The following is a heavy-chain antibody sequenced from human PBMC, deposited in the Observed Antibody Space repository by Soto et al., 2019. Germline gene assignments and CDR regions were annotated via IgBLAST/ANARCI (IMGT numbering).Heavy chain of an antibody. J-gene: IGHJ6*02. V-gene: IGHV1-2*04. CDR1: GYSFTDYH. CDR3: ARGDSTDCSIGVCAFFYNHDREV. Sequence: ASVKVSCKASGYSFTDYHIHWVRQAPGQGLEWLGRINPKSGGTSTAQKFQGWVTMTTDTSISAASMELTRLTSDDTAIYYCARGDSTDCSIGVCAFFYNHDREVGGQGTTVTV. D-gene: IGHD2-8*01. CDR2: INPKSGGT.